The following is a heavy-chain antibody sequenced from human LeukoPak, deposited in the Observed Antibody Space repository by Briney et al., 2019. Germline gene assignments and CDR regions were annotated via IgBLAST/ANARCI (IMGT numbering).Heavy chain of an antibody. D-gene: IGHD3-10*01. V-gene: IGHV1-18*01. CDR1: SYTFTSYG. CDR2: ISAYNGNT. CDR3: ARLELRWSGELLFGKKNWFDP. Sequence: ASVKVSCTASSYTFTSYGIVWVRQAPGQGLEYMGWISAYNGNTDYAQKLQGRVTMTTDTSTSTAYMELRSLRSDDTAVYYCARLELRWSGELLFGKKNWFDPWGQGTLVTVSS. J-gene: IGHJ5*02.